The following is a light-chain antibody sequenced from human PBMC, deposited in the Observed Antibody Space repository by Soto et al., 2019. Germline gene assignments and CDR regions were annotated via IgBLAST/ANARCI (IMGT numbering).Light chain of an antibody. CDR1: QSTGATY. Sequence: EIVLTQSPGTLSLSPGETATLSCRASQSTGATYLAWYQQKPGQAPRLLIYAASSRATGIPDRFSGSGSGKDFTLTISRLEPEDFAVYYCQKYGASPDTFGQGTKLEIK. J-gene: IGKJ2*01. V-gene: IGKV3-20*01. CDR3: QKYGASPDT. CDR2: AAS.